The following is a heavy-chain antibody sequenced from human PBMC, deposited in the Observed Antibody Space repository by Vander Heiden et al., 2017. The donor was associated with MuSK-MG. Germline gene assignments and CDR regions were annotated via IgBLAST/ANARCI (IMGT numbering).Heavy chain of an antibody. D-gene: IGHD3-16*01. Sequence: QLQLQESGPGLVKPSETLSLTCSVSGDSISGSLHYWAWIRQPPGKGLEYIGGIYYNGRTSYNPSLESRANISVDTTNNRFSLKLNSVTAADTAVYYCARSLRWGNFYLWGQGTLVTVSS. CDR3: ARSLRWGNFYL. V-gene: IGHV4-39*02. CDR1: GDSISGSLHY. CDR2: IYYNGRT. J-gene: IGHJ5*02.